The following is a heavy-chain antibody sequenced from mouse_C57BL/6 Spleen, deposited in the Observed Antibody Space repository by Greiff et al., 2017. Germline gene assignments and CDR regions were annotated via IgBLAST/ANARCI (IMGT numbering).Heavy chain of an antibody. Sequence: QVQLQQSGPELVKPGASVKISCKASGYAFSSSWMNWVKQRPGKGLEWIGRIYPGDGDTNYNGKFKGKATLTADKSSSTAYMQLSSLTSEDSAVYFCASELGLFDYWGQGTTLTVSS. V-gene: IGHV1-82*01. CDR2: IYPGDGDT. D-gene: IGHD4-1*01. CDR1: GYAFSSSW. J-gene: IGHJ2*01. CDR3: ASELGLFDY.